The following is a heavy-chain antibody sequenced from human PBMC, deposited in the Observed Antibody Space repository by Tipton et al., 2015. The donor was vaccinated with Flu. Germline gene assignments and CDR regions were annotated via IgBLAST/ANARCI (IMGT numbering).Heavy chain of an antibody. CDR3: ARAVGQGKDYFDY. D-gene: IGHD4-23*01. Sequence: TLSLTCTVSGGSISSYYWSWIRQPPGKGLEWIGYIYYSESTNYNPSPKSRVTISVDTSKNQFSLELSSVTAADTAVYYCARAVGQGKDYFDYWGQGTLVTVSS. V-gene: IGHV4-59*01. J-gene: IGHJ4*02. CDR1: GGSISSYY. CDR2: IYYSEST.